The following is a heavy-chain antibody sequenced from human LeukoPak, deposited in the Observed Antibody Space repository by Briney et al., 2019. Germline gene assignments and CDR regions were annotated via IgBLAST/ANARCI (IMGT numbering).Heavy chain of an antibody. V-gene: IGHV3-23*01. CDR2: SSASGDSQ. CDR3: AKGVYGSGSYREYFEQ. J-gene: IGHJ1*01. D-gene: IGHD3-10*01. CDR1: GFTFNNYA. Sequence: GGSLRLSCTASGFTFNNYAMSWVRQAPGKGLEWVSASSASGDSQYYADSVKGRFTISRDNSKNTLDLQMNSLRVEDTAVYYCAKGVYGSGSYREYFEQWGQGTLVTVSS.